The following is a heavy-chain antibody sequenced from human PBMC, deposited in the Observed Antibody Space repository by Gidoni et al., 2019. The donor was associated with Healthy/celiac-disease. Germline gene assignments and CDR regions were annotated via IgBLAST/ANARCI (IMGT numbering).Heavy chain of an antibody. J-gene: IGHJ3*02. Sequence: EVQLVESWGGLVKPGGSIRLYCGASGFIFSNAWLIWFRRAPGKGLEWVGRIKSKTDGGTTDYAAPVKGRFTISRDDSKNTLYLQMNSLKTEDTAVYYCTTDLTGGDLTYYYDSNDAFDIWGQGTMVTVSS. V-gene: IGHV3-15*01. CDR2: IKSKTDGGTT. CDR3: TTDLTGGDLTYYYDSNDAFDI. D-gene: IGHD3-22*01. CDR1: GFIFSNAW.